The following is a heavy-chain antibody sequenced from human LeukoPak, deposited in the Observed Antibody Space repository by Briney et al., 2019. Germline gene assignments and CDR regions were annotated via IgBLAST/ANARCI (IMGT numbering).Heavy chain of an antibody. CDR2: VYYSGST. CDR1: GGSIGTYY. J-gene: IGHJ5*02. V-gene: IGHV4-59*12. CDR3: ARCPLVRGVILPWFDP. Sequence: PSETLSLTCTVSGGSIGTYYWSWIRQPPGKGLEWIGYVYYSGSTSYNPSLKSRVSISVDTSKNQFSLKLSSVTAADTAVYYCARCPLVRGVILPWFDPWGQGTLVTVSS. D-gene: IGHD3-10*01.